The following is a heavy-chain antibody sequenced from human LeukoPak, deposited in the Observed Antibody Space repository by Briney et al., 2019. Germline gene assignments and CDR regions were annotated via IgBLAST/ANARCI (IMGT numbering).Heavy chain of an antibody. CDR1: GFTFSRYA. CDR3: AKDPLVRGLTYDS. J-gene: IGHJ4*02. Sequence: GGSLRLSCAASGFTFSRYAMSWVRQAPGKGLGWVSAISGSGGSTYYADSVKGRFTISRDNSKNTLYLQVNSLRAEDTAVYYCAKDPLVRGLTYDSWGQGTLVTVSS. D-gene: IGHD3-10*01. CDR2: ISGSGGST. V-gene: IGHV3-23*01.